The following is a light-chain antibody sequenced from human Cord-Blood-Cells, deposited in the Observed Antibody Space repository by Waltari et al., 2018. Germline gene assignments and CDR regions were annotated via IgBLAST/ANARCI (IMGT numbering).Light chain of an antibody. Sequence: QSALTQPASVSGSPGQSITISCTGTSSDVGSYNLFSWYQQHPGKAPKLMIYEGSKRPSGVSNRFSCSKSGNTASLTISGLQAEDEADYYCCSYAGSSTVFGGGTKLTVL. V-gene: IGLV2-23*01. CDR2: EGS. J-gene: IGLJ2*01. CDR3: CSYAGSSTV. CDR1: SSDVGSYNL.